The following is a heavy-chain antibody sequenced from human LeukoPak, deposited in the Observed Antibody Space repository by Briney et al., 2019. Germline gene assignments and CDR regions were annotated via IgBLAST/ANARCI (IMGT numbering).Heavy chain of an antibody. V-gene: IGHV3-7*01. J-gene: IGHJ6*04. D-gene: IGHD3-10*02. CDR3: AELGITMIGGV. CDR2: IKQDGSEI. CDR1: GFSFSNYW. Sequence: GGSLRLPCEASGFSFSNYWMSWVRQAPGKGLEWVANIKQDGSEIYYVDSVRGRFTISRDNAKNSLYLQMNSLRAEDTAVYYCAELGITMIGGVWGKGTTVTISS.